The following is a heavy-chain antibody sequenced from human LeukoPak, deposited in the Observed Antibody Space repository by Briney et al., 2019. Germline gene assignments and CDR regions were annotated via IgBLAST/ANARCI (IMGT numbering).Heavy chain of an antibody. D-gene: IGHD3-3*01. CDR2: IKQDGREK. CDR1: GFTFSGYW. Sequence: GGSLRLSCAASGFTFSGYWMSWVRQAPGKGLEWVANIKQDGREKYYVDSVKGRFSISRDNARNSVYLQMNSLRAEDTAVYYCARDIHRYYGDYWGQGALVIVSS. V-gene: IGHV3-7*01. CDR3: ARDIHRYYGDY. J-gene: IGHJ4*02.